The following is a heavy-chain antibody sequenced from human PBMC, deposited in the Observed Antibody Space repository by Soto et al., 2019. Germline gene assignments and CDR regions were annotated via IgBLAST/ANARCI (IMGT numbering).Heavy chain of an antibody. CDR1: GFTFSGSA. CDR2: IRSKANSYAT. Sequence: GESLKISCAASGFTFSGSAMHWVRQASGKGLEWVGRIRSKANSYATAYAASVKGRFTISRDDSKNTAYLQMNSLKTEDTAVYYCTSPLTDMGMDVWGKGTTVTVSS. CDR3: TSPLTDMGMDV. D-gene: IGHD1-20*01. V-gene: IGHV3-73*01. J-gene: IGHJ6*04.